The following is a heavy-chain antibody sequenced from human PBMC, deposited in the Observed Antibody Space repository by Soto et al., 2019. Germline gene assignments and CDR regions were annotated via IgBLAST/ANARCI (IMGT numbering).Heavy chain of an antibody. CDR3: AREVNNYYGMDV. CDR2: ISYSGST. Sequence: QVQLQDSGPGLVKPSQTLSLTCSISGASISSDDYYWRWFRQPPGKGLEWIGYISYSGSTYYNPSLKSRITISVDTSKTQFSLILSSVTAADTAVFYCAREVNNYYGMDVWGQGTTVTVSS. CDR1: GASISSDDYY. V-gene: IGHV4-30-4*01. J-gene: IGHJ6*02.